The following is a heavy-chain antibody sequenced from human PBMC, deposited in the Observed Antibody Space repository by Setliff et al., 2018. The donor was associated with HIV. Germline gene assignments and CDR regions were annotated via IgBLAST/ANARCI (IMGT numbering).Heavy chain of an antibody. D-gene: IGHD3-22*01. J-gene: IGHJ6*03. V-gene: IGHV1-69*13. Sequence: GASVKVSCKASGGTFSSYVISWVRQAPGQGLEWMGGIIPIFGTANYAQKFQGRVTITADESTSTAYMELSSLRSDDTAVYYCARIPNHSSGYGDYYYYMDVWGKGTTVTVSS. CDR3: ARIPNHSSGYGDYYYYMDV. CDR2: IIPIFGTA. CDR1: GGTFSSYV.